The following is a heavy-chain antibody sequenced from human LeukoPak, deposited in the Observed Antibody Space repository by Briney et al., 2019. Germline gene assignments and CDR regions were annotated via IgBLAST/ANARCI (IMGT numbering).Heavy chain of an antibody. CDR2: IYYTGTT. J-gene: IGHJ4*02. CDR3: ARRYCTSASCSFDY. Sequence: SETLSLTCTVSGDSISTYYWTWLRQPPGKGLEWIGYIYYTGTTNYNPSLKTRVTISMDTSKIQFSLKLTSVTTADTAVYYCARRYCTSASCSFDYWGQGSLVTVSS. CDR1: GDSISTYY. V-gene: IGHV4-59*01. D-gene: IGHD2-2*01.